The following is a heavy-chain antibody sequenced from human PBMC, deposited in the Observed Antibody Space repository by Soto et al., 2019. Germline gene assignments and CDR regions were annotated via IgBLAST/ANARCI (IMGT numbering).Heavy chain of an antibody. CDR3: AREGYCSSTSCYVNWFDP. Sequence: ASVEVSCRASGYTFTGYYMHWVRLAPGQGLEWMGWINPNSGGTNYAQKFQGRVTMTRDTSISTAYMELSRLRSDDTAVYYCAREGYCSSTSCYVNWFDPWGQGTLVTVSS. CDR1: GYTFTGYY. CDR2: INPNSGGT. D-gene: IGHD2-2*01. J-gene: IGHJ5*02. V-gene: IGHV1-2*02.